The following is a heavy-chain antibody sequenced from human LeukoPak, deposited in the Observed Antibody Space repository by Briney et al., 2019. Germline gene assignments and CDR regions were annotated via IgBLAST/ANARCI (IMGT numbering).Heavy chain of an antibody. CDR3: ARQLPTAAADTRGYFEY. CDR2: IFYGERN. D-gene: IGHD6-13*01. Sequence: SETLSLTCSVSGGSISNADYYWGWIRPAPGKGLEWIGSIFYGERNHYTPSLKSRATMSVDTSKNQFSLKLTSVTAADAAMYYCARQLPTAAADTRGYFEYWGQGAVVTVSS. CDR1: GGSISNADYY. J-gene: IGHJ4*01. V-gene: IGHV4-39*01.